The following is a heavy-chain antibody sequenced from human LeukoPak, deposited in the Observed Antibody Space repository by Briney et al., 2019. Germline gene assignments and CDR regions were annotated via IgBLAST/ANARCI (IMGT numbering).Heavy chain of an antibody. CDR2: ISGSGGST. CDR1: GGSFSGYY. V-gene: IGHV3-23*01. Sequence: ETLSLTCAVYGGSFSGYYWSWIRQAPGKGLEWVSAISGSGGSTYYADSVKGRFTISRDNSKNTLYLQMNSLRAEDTAVYYCAKGEGYSYGYGDYFDYWGQGTLVTVSS. CDR3: AKGEGYSYGYGDYFDY. D-gene: IGHD5-18*01. J-gene: IGHJ4*02.